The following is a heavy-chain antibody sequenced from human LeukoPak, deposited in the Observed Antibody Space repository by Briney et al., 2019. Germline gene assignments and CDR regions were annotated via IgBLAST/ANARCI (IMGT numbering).Heavy chain of an antibody. CDR2: ISSSGSTI. J-gene: IGHJ4*02. CDR1: GFTFSDYY. Sequence: GGSLRLSCAASGFTFSDYYMSWVSHAPGGGREWVSYISSSGSTIYNADSVKGRFTISRDNAKNTLYLQMNSLRAEDTAVYYRARDPAAVAGTPIDYWGQGTLVTVSS. CDR3: ARDPAAVAGTPIDY. D-gene: IGHD6-19*01. V-gene: IGHV3-11*04.